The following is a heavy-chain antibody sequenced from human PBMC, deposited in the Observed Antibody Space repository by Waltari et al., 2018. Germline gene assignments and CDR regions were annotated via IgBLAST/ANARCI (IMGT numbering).Heavy chain of an antibody. CDR1: GFTFSSYF. V-gene: IGHV3-7*03. Sequence: EMQLVESGGGLVQPGGSLRLSCVASGFTFSSYFMSWVRQAPGKGLEGVANIKQDERRKYYVDSVKGRFTVSRDNAKNLVYLQMNSLRAEDTAVYYCARGWSGDYYGMDVWGQGTTVTVS. D-gene: IGHD6-19*01. J-gene: IGHJ6*02. CDR2: IKQDERRK. CDR3: ARGWSGDYYGMDV.